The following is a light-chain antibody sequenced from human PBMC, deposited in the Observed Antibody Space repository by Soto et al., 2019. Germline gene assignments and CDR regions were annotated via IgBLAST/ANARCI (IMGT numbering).Light chain of an antibody. CDR2: GNS. CDR1: SSNIGAGYD. Sequence: AAVTQPPSVSGAPGQRVTISCTGSSSNIGAGYDVHWYQQLPGTAPKLLIYGNSNRPSGVPDRFSGSKSGTSASLAITGLQAEDEADYYCQSYDSSLSGRVVFGGGTKLTVL. J-gene: IGLJ2*01. CDR3: QSYDSSLSGRVV. V-gene: IGLV1-40*01.